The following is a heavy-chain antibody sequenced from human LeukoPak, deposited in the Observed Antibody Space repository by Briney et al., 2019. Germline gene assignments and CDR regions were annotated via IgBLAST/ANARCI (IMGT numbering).Heavy chain of an antibody. Sequence: ASVKVSCKASGYTFTSYAMHWVRQAPGQRLEWMGWINAGNGNTKYSQKFQGRVTITRDTSASTAYMELSSLRSEDTAVYYCARGSSGYHHDAFDIWGQGTMVTVSS. CDR1: GYTFTSYA. D-gene: IGHD3-22*01. CDR3: ARGSSGYHHDAFDI. J-gene: IGHJ3*02. CDR2: INAGNGNT. V-gene: IGHV1-3*01.